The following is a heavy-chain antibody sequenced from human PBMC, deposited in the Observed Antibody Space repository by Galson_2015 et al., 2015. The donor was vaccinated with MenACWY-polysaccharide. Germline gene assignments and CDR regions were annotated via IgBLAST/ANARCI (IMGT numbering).Heavy chain of an antibody. D-gene: IGHD1-26*01. CDR2: ISGSGGST. Sequence: SLRLSCAASGFTFSSYAMTWVRQTPGKGLEWVSGISGSGGSTDYADSAKGRFTISRDDSKSTLYLQMNSLRAEDTAVYYCAKGRWELLPVGGMDVWGQGTTVTVSS. CDR3: AKGRWELLPVGGMDV. J-gene: IGHJ6*02. V-gene: IGHV3-23*01. CDR1: GFTFSSYA.